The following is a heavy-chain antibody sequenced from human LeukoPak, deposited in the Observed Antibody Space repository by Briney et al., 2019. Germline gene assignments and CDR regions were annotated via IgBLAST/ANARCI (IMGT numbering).Heavy chain of an antibody. D-gene: IGHD3-10*01. J-gene: IGHJ5*02. CDR2: IYPGDSDT. CDR3: ARQDGLAVTLGSGSYSFGDTFDP. Sequence: GESLKISCKGSGYSFTSYWIGWVRQMPGKGLEWMGIIYPGDSDTRYSPSFQGQVTISADKSISTAYLQWSSLKASDTAMYYCARQDGLAVTLGSGSYSFGDTFDPWGQGTLVTVSS. V-gene: IGHV5-51*01. CDR1: GYSFTSYW.